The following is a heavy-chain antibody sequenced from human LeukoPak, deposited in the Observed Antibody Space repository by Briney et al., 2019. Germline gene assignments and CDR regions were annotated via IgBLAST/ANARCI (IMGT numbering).Heavy chain of an antibody. D-gene: IGHD6-13*01. Sequence: GGSPRLSCAASGFIFKKYWMNWVRQVPGKGLECLANIKEDGSETYYADSVKGRFTISRDNPKNTLYLQMNSLRAEDTAIYYCARDRSDSTTWYAGSHWGQGTLVTVSS. J-gene: IGHJ4*02. CDR3: ARDRSDSTTWYAGSH. V-gene: IGHV3-7*03. CDR2: IKEDGSET. CDR1: GFIFKKYW.